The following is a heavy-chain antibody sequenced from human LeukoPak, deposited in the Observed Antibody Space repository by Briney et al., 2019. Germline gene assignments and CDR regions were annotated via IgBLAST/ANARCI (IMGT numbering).Heavy chain of an antibody. Sequence: ASVKVSCKASGYTFSGYGMTWVRQAPGQGLEWMGWISAYSVNTNSAQRVQGRVTMTTDTSTSTAYMELRSLRSDDTAVYYCAAISVAGTIEYWGQGTLVTVSS. CDR2: ISAYSVNT. D-gene: IGHD6-19*01. CDR1: GYTFSGYG. CDR3: AAISVAGTIEY. V-gene: IGHV1-18*01. J-gene: IGHJ4*02.